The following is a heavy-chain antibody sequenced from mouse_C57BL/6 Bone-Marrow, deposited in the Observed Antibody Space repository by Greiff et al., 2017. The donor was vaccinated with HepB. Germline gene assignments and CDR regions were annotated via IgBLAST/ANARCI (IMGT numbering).Heavy chain of an antibody. CDR3: ARRAYGSSYVDY. J-gene: IGHJ2*01. CDR1: GYTFTSYW. Sequence: QVQLQQPGAELVKPGASVKMSCKASGYTFTSYWITWVKQRPGQGLEWIGDIYPGSGSTNYNEKFKSKATLTVGTSSSTAYMQLSSLTSEDSAVYYCARRAYGSSYVDYWGQGTTLTVSS. V-gene: IGHV1-55*01. CDR2: IYPGSGST. D-gene: IGHD1-1*01.